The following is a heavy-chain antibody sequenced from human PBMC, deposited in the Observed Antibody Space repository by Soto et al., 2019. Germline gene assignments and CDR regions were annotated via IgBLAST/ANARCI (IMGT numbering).Heavy chain of an antibody. CDR1: GGTFSSYA. V-gene: IGHV1-18*01. CDR3: ARDPKGRQWLDYFDY. CDR2: ISAYNGNT. J-gene: IGHJ4*02. Sequence: ASVKLSCNASGGTFSSYAISWVLQAPGQGLEWMGWISAYNGNTNYAQKLQGRVTMTTDTSTSTAYMELRSLRSDDTAVYYCARDPKGRQWLDYFDYWGQGTLVTVSS. D-gene: IGHD6-19*01.